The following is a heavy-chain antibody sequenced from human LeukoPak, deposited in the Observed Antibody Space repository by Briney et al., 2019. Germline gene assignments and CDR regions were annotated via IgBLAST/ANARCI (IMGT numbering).Heavy chain of an antibody. Sequence: ASVKVSCKASGYTFNSYGICWVREAPGQGLEWMGWISAYNCNTNYAQKLQGRVTMTTDTSTSTAYMELRSLRSDDTAVYYCARGRAARPGNYFDYWGQGTLVTVSS. CDR1: GYTFNSYG. V-gene: IGHV1-18*01. J-gene: IGHJ4*02. D-gene: IGHD6-6*01. CDR3: ARGRAARPGNYFDY. CDR2: ISAYNCNT.